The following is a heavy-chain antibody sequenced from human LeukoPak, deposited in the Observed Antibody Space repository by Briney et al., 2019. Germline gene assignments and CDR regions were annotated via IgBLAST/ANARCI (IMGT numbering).Heavy chain of an antibody. D-gene: IGHD3-16*01. CDR3: AVRRGNVATRFDY. J-gene: IGHJ4*02. V-gene: IGHV1-2*06. Sequence: RASVKVSCKASGYTFTGYYMHWVRQAPGQGLEWVGRINPNSGGTNYAQKFQGRVTMTRDTSINTAYMGLNRQRSDDTAVYYCAVRRGNVATRFDYWGQGTLVTVSS. CDR1: GYTFTGYY. CDR2: INPNSGGT.